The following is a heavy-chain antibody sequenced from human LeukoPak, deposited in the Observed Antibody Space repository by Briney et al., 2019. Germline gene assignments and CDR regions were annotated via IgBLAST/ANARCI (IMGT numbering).Heavy chain of an antibody. Sequence: SETLSLTCTVSGGSINFYYWSWIRQPAGKGLEWIGRIYSTGSTNYSPSLKSRVTISIDKSSNQFSLKLSSVTAADTAVYYCARDWGDYDGGGYYFDSWGQGTLVTVSS. CDR2: IYSTGST. CDR3: ARDWGDYDGGGYYFDS. J-gene: IGHJ4*02. V-gene: IGHV4-4*07. D-gene: IGHD3-22*01. CDR1: GGSINFYY.